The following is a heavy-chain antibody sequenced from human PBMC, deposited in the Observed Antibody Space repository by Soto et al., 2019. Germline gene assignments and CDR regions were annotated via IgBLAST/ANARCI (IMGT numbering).Heavy chain of an antibody. J-gene: IGHJ4*02. CDR2: ISYDGNNK. CDR3: ARGPSYSDSYFDH. V-gene: IGHV3-30*04. CDR1: EFTFSNYA. Sequence: QVQLVESGGGAVQPGGSRRLSCAASEFTFSNYAMPWVRQAPGKGLQWLAVISYDGNNKYYADSVEGRFTISRDNSKNTAYLQMNSLRLEDTAVYYCARGPSYSDSYFDHWGQGTLVTVSS. D-gene: IGHD4-17*01.